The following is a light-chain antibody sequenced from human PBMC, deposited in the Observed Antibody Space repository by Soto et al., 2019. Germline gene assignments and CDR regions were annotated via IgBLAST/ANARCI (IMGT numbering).Light chain of an antibody. J-gene: IGLJ3*02. V-gene: IGLV2-18*02. CDR2: EVT. CDR3: SSYTGTPSRV. CDR1: SSDVGGYNR. Sequence: QSALTPPPSVSGSPGQAVTISCTGTSSDVGGYNRVSWYQQPPGTAPKLIIYEVTNRPSGVPSRFSGSKSGNTASLTISGLQAEDEADYYCSSYTGTPSRVFGGGTKLTVL.